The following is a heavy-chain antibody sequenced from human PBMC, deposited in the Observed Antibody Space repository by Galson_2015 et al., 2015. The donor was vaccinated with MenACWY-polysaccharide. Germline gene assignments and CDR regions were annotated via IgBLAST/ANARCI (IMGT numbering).Heavy chain of an antibody. V-gene: IGHV5-51*01. CDR2: IYSGDSST. CDR1: GCSCSDYW. CDR3: ARNPRGVPVVPEYYFVY. J-gene: IGHJ4*02. Sequence: QSRAEVTKPGESLKISCRGSGCSCSDYWIAWVRQMPGRCPEGMGTIYSGDSSTKYGPSFQGQVTISADKSHSTDYLPWRSLKASDTAMYYCARNPRGVPVVPEYYFVYWGQGTLVNVSS. D-gene: IGHD2-2*01.